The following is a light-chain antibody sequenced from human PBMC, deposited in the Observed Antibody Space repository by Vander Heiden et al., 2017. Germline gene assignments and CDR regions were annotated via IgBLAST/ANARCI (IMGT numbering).Light chain of an antibody. CDR3: AEWDDSLNGGV. CDR1: SSNIGNNA. J-gene: IGLJ3*02. CDR2: DDD. Sequence: QSVLTQPPSVSEAPRQRVTISCSGSSSNIGNNAVNWYQQLPGKAPKLLIYDDDLLPSGVSDRFSGSKSGTSASLAIRGLQSEEEAEYYCAEWDDSLNGGVFGGGTKLTVL. V-gene: IGLV1-36*01.